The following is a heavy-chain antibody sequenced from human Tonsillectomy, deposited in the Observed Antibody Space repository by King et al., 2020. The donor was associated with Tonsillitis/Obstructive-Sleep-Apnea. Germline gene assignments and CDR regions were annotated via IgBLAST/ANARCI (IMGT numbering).Heavy chain of an antibody. Sequence: QLVQSGSEWKKPGASVKVSCKASGYTFTSYAMNWVRQAPGQGLEWMGWINTNTGNPTYAQGFTGRFVFSLDTSVSTAYLQISSLKAEDTAVYYCARVDHPVMGIAATGTILIAFDIWGQGTMVTVSS. CDR2: INTNTGNP. CDR3: ARVDHPVMGIAATGTILIAFDI. V-gene: IGHV7-4-1*02. J-gene: IGHJ3*02. D-gene: IGHD6-13*01. CDR1: GYTFTSYA.